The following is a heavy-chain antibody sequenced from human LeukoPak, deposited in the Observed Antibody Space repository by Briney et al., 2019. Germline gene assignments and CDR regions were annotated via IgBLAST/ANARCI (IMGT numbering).Heavy chain of an antibody. D-gene: IGHD3-10*01. CDR1: GFTFSDYA. V-gene: IGHV3-23*01. CDR3: AKESVWFGESNPFDY. J-gene: IGHJ4*02. CDR2: ISGSGVMT. Sequence: GGSLRLSCAASGFTFSDYAMTWVRQAPGKGLEWVATISGSGVMTYYADSVKGRFTISRDNSKNTLSLQMNSLRAEDTAVYYCAKESVWFGESNPFDYWGQGTLVTVSS.